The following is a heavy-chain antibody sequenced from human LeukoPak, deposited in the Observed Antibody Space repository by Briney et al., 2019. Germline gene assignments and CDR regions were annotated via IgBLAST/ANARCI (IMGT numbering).Heavy chain of an antibody. CDR3: ARIPGYSGYDYWYYFDD. J-gene: IGHJ4*02. V-gene: IGHV1-69*01. D-gene: IGHD5-12*01. CDR2: IIPIFGTA. Sequence: SVKVSCKASGGTFSSYAISWVRQAPGQGLEWMGGIIPIFGTANYAQKFQGRVTSTADESTSTAYMELSSLRSEDSAVYYCARIPGYSGYDYWYYFDDWGQGTLVTVSS. CDR1: GGTFSSYA.